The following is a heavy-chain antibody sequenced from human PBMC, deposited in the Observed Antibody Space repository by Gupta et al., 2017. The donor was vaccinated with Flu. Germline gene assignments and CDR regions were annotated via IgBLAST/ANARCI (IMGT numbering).Heavy chain of an antibody. V-gene: IGHV3-7*01. Sequence: EVQLVESGGGLVQPGGSLRLSCAASGFTFSSYWMSWVRQAPGKRLEWVANIKQDGSEKYYVDSVKGRFTISRDNAKNSLYLQMNSLRAEDTAVYYCARAHLTTVTSPFDYWGQGTLVTVSS. J-gene: IGHJ4*02. CDR2: IKQDGSEK. D-gene: IGHD4-17*01. CDR1: GFTFSSYW. CDR3: ARAHLTTVTSPFDY.